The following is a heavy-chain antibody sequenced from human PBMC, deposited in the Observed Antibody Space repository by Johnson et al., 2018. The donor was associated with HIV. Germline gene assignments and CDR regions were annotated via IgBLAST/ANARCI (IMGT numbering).Heavy chain of an antibody. J-gene: IGHJ3*02. V-gene: IGHV3-30*04. CDR1: GFTFSSYA. D-gene: IGHD6-13*01. CDR2: ISYNGSNK. CDR3: ARVSQQQGGVYDAFDI. Sequence: QVQLVESGGGVVQPGRSLRLSCAASGFTFSSYAMHWVRQAPGKGLEWVAVISYNGSNKYYVDSVKGRFTISRDNAKNSLYLQMNSLRAEDTAVYYCARVSQQQGGVYDAFDIWGQGTMVTVSS.